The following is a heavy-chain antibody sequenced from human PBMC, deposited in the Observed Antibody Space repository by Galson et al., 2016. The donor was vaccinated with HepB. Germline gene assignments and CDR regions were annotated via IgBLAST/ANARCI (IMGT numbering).Heavy chain of an antibody. J-gene: IGHJ6*02. CDR3: ARQNGITIFGVVIPSFMDV. D-gene: IGHD3-3*01. CDR2: ISAYNGNT. CDR1: GYSFISYG. Sequence: SVKVSCKASGYSFISYGISWVRQAPGQGLEWMGWISAYNGNTNYAQKFQGRDTMTTDKSTRTAYMELGSLRSDDTAVYYCARQNGITIFGVVIPSFMDVWGQGTTVTVSS. V-gene: IGHV1-18*01.